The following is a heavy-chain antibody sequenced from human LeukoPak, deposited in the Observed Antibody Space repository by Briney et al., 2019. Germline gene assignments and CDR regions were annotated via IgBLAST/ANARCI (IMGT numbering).Heavy chain of an antibody. V-gene: IGHV2-5*01. CDR2: IYWNDDK. CDR3: ARSYSDYDYFNNWFDP. J-gene: IGHJ5*02. CDR1: GFSLSTSGVG. D-gene: IGHD5-12*01. Sequence: ESDPTLVNPTQTLTLTCTLSGFSLSTSGVGVGWIRQPPGKALEWLALIYWNDDKRYSPSLKSRLTISKDTSKNQVVLTMTNMDPVDTATYYCARSYSDYDYFNNWFDPWGQGTLVTVSS.